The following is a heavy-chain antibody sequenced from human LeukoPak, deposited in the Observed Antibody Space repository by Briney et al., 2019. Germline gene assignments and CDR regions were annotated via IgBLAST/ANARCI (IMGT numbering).Heavy chain of an antibody. CDR1: GFTFSSYA. D-gene: IGHD2-8*01. V-gene: IGHV3-23*01. CDR3: ARTLRYCTNGVCYSGKYYFDY. Sequence: GGSLRLSCAASGFTFSSYAMSWVRQAPGKGLEWVSAISGSGGSTYYADSVKGRLTISRDNSKNTLYLQMNSLRAEDTAVYYCARTLRYCTNGVCYSGKYYFDYWGQGTLVTVSS. CDR2: ISGSGGST. J-gene: IGHJ4*02.